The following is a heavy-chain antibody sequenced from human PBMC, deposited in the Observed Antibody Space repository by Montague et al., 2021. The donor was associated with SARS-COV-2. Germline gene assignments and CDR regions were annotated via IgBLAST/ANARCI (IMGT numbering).Heavy chain of an antibody. CDR1: GGSISSSSYY. V-gene: IGHV4-39*01. CDR3: AGLGDILTGYDNWFDP. D-gene: IGHD3-9*01. J-gene: IGHJ5*02. CDR2: IYYSGCS. Sequence: SETLSLTCTVSGGSISSSSYYWGWIRQPPGKGLEWIGSIYYSGCSYYNPSLKSRVTISVDTSKNQFSLKLGSVTAADTAVYYCAGLGDILTGYDNWFDPWGQGTLVTVSS.